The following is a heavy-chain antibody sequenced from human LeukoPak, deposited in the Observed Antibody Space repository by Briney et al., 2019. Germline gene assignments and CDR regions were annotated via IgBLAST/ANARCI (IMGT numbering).Heavy chain of an antibody. V-gene: IGHV3-23*01. CDR1: GFTFSRYA. CDR2: ISGSGGST. CDR3: AKSVDDGDHAYNWFDP. Sequence: GGSLRLSCAASGFTFSRYAMSWVRQAPGKGLEWVSAISGSGGSTYYADSVKGRFTISRDNSKNTLYLQMNSLRAEDTAVYYCAKSVDDGDHAYNWFDPWGQGTLVTVSS. J-gene: IGHJ5*02. D-gene: IGHD4-17*01.